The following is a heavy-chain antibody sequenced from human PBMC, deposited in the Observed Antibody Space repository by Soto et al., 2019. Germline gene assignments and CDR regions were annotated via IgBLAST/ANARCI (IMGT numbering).Heavy chain of an antibody. CDR3: ARVMLYSSEMATITGFDY. D-gene: IGHD5-12*01. CDR2: IIPIFGTA. J-gene: IGHJ4*02. Sequence: SVKVSCKASGGTFSSYAISWVRQAPGQGLEWMGGIIPIFGTANYAQKFQGRVTITADESTSTAYMELSSLRSEDTAVYYCARVMLYSSEMATITGFDYWGQGTLVTVSS. CDR1: GGTFSSYA. V-gene: IGHV1-69*13.